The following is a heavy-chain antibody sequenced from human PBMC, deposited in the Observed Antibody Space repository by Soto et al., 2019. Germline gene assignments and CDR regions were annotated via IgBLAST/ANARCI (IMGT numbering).Heavy chain of an antibody. CDR2: IKKDGSQK. CDR3: ARSGREVDY. D-gene: IGHD2-15*01. J-gene: IGHJ4*02. V-gene: IGHV3-7*01. CDR1: GFTFSHYW. Sequence: EVQLVESGGDLVQPGGSLRPSCAASGFTFSHYWMTWVRQAPGKGLEWVANIKKDGSQKNYVDSVKGRFTVSRDNAKNPLYLQMNSLRAEDTAMYYCARSGREVDYWGQGTLVIVSS.